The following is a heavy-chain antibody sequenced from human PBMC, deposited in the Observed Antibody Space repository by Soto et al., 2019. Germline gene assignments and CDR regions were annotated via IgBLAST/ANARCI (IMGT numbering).Heavy chain of an antibody. V-gene: IGHV3-33*01. Sequence: QVQLVESGGGVVQPGRSLRLSCAASGFTFSSHGMHWVRQAPGKGLEWVAVVWYDGSNKYYADSVKGRFTISRDNSMNTLYLQMNTLRADDTAVYYCAREREDDDRDFYYYVDVWGKGTTVTVS. CDR2: VWYDGSNK. CDR3: AREREDDDRDFYYYVDV. D-gene: IGHD1-26*01. J-gene: IGHJ6*03. CDR1: GFTFSSHG.